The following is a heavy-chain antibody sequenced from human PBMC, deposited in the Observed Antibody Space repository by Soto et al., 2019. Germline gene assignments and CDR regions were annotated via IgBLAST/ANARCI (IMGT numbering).Heavy chain of an antibody. CDR1: GYTFSSYD. V-gene: IGHV1-8*01. D-gene: IGHD6-19*01. J-gene: IGHJ4*02. Sequence: QVQLVQSGAEVKKPGAPVKVSCKASGYTFSSYDINWVRQATGQGLEWMGWLNPNSGDTGYAQKFQGRVTLTRNTSINTAYIELSSLTSDDTAVYYCATSGGGGYLYWGQGTLVTVSS. CDR3: ATSGGGGYLY. CDR2: LNPNSGDT.